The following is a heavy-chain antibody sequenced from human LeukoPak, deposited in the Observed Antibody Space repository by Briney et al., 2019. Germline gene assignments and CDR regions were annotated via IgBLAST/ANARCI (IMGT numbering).Heavy chain of an antibody. CDR3: AHISSSWPDY. Sequence: KTGGSPRLSCAASGFTFSSYAMNWVRQAPGKGLEWVSAISAGGGGTYYADSVKGRFTISRDNSKNTLFLQMNSLRAEDTAVYYCAHISSSWPDYWGQGTLVTVSS. D-gene: IGHD6-13*01. CDR2: ISAGGGGT. J-gene: IGHJ4*02. V-gene: IGHV3-23*01. CDR1: GFTFSSYA.